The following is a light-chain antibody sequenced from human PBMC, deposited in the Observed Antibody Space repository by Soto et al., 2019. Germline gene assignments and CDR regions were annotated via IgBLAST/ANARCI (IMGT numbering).Light chain of an antibody. CDR1: QSISNF. CDR2: AAS. V-gene: IGKV1-39*01. J-gene: IGKJ2*01. Sequence: IQLTQSPSSLSTSVGDSVTLTCRASQSISNFLNWYQHKPGKAPDLLIYAASTLFSGVPSRFRGSGSGTDFTLTITSLQLEDFVTYYCQQSYRAPYTFGQGTKLEIK. CDR3: QQSYRAPYT.